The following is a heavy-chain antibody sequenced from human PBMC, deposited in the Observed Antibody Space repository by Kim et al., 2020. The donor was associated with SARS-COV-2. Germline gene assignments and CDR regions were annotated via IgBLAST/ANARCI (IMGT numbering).Heavy chain of an antibody. V-gene: IGHV3-30*04. D-gene: IGHD2-15*01. Sequence: GGSLRLSCAVSGFTFSRYAVNWVRQAPGKGLEWMAFISYDGSNEYYVDSVRGRFTISRDNSKNTLYLQMNSLRAEDTAVYYCARRYCSGDNCYPGAYYYGRDVWGQGTTVTVSS. J-gene: IGHJ6*02. CDR1: GFTFSRYA. CDR2: ISYDGSNE. CDR3: ARRYCSGDNCYPGAYYYGRDV.